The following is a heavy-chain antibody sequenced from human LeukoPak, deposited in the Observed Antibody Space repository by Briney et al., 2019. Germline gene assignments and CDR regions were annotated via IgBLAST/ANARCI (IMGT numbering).Heavy chain of an antibody. CDR1: GGSISSYY. J-gene: IGHJ3*02. D-gene: IGHD4-17*01. CDR2: IYYSGST. V-gene: IGHV4-39*07. CDR3: ARDVMTTVPYDAFDI. Sequence: KPSETLSLTCTVSGGSISSYYWGWIRQPPGKGLEWIGSIYYSGSTYYNPSLKSRVTISVDTSKNQFSLKLSSVTAADTAVYYCARDVMTTVPYDAFDIWGQGTMVTVSS.